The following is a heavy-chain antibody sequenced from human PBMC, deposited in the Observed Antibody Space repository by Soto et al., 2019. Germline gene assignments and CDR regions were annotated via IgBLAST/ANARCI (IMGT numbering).Heavy chain of an antibody. Sequence: PGGSLRLSYAACGFSFSSYWMSWVREAPGKGLEWVANIKQDGSEKYYVDSVKGRFTISRDNAKNSLYLQMNSLRAEDTAVYYCARTYYDFWSGYLTPGAMDVWGQGTTVTVSS. D-gene: IGHD3-3*01. J-gene: IGHJ6*02. V-gene: IGHV3-7*05. CDR3: ARTYYDFWSGYLTPGAMDV. CDR2: IKQDGSEK. CDR1: GFSFSSYW.